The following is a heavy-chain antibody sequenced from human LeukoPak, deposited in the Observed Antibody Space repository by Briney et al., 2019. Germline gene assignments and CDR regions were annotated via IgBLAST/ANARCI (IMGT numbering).Heavy chain of an antibody. J-gene: IGHJ4*02. D-gene: IGHD6-19*01. CDR2: IYPPGSDT. Sequence: GESLKISCEASGYSFTTFWIAWVRQMPGKGLEWVGIIYPPGSDTRYSPSFQGQVTISVDKSLSTAYLQWSSLKASDTAIYYCARHYGAVAATGLDYWGQGTLVTVSS. CDR1: GYSFTTFW. V-gene: IGHV5-51*01. CDR3: ARHYGAVAATGLDY.